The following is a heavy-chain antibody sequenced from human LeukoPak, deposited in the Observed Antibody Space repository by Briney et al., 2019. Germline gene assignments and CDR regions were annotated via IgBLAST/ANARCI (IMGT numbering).Heavy chain of an antibody. CDR2: VSGSGGST. V-gene: IGHV3-23*01. D-gene: IGHD3-22*01. J-gene: IGHJ4*02. Sequence: GGSLRLSCAASGFTFSSYAMSWVRQAPGKGLEWVSSVSGSGGSTYYADSVKGRFTISRGNSKSTLFLQMNSLRAEDTAVYYCAKSSYYDSSGYYREYYFDYWGQGTLVTVSS. CDR3: AKSSYYDSSGYYREYYFDY. CDR1: GFTFSSYA.